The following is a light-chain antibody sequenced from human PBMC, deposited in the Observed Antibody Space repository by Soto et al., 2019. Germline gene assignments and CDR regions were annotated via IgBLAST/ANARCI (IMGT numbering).Light chain of an antibody. Sequence: ETVMTQSPGPLSLSPGERATLSCRSSQSVNSDYLAWFQQKPGQAPRLIIYGASTRTTGIPDRFSGSGSGTDFTLTIGRLEPGDFAVYYCLHYGGSPLTLGQGTRLEIK. CDR1: QSVNSDY. J-gene: IGKJ5*01. V-gene: IGKV3-20*01. CDR2: GAS. CDR3: LHYGGSPLT.